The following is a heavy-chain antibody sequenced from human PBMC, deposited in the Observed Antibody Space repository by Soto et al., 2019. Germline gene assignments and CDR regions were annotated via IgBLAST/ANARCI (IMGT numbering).Heavy chain of an antibody. CDR1: GFTFSSYA. J-gene: IGHJ4*02. CDR2: ISYDGSNK. CDR3: ASGLRYCSSTSCYGFDY. Sequence: QVQLVESGGGVVQPGRSLRLSCAASGFTFSSYAMHWVRQAPGKGLEWVAVISYDGSNKYYADSVKGRFTISRDNSKNTLYLQMNSLRAEDTAVYYCASGLRYCSSTSCYGFDYWGQGTLVTVSS. V-gene: IGHV3-30-3*01. D-gene: IGHD2-2*01.